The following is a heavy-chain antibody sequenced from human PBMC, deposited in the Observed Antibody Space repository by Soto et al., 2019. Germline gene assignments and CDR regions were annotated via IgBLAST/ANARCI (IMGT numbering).Heavy chain of an antibody. CDR2: TNEGGSDK. V-gene: IGHV3-7*01. D-gene: IGHD3-16*01. CDR3: VAWGNWFNS. CDR1: GLTLSNYW. Sequence: EVKLAESGGGLVQPGGSLRLSCEASGLTLSNYWTSWVRQGPGKGLEWVAHTNEGGSDKHYVGSVRGRFIISKDNVKNPLSLQMSSLRGDDTAVYYCVAWGNWFNSWGQGTLVTVSS. J-gene: IGHJ5*01.